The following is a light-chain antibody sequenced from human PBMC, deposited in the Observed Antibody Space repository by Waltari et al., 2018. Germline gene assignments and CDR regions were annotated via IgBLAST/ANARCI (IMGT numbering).Light chain of an antibody. V-gene: IGKV3-20*01. CDR3: QEYGTRPAT. J-gene: IGKJ1*01. CDR2: CAS. CDR1: QSVSRT. Sequence: EIVLTQSPGTLSLSPGERATLSCRASQSVSRTLAWYQQKPGQAPRLLIHCASIRAPGMPDRFSGRGSGTDFRLTISRLEPEGFAVYYCQEYGTRPATFGQGTKVEIK.